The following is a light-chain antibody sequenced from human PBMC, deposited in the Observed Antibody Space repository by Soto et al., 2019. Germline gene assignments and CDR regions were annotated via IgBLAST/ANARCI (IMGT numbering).Light chain of an antibody. CDR1: QYINTR. CDR2: GAS. V-gene: IGKV3-20*01. J-gene: IGKJ5*01. CDR3: QQYGSSPIT. Sequence: EIVLTQSPATLSSFPGDRVSLSCRASQYINTRLAWYQHRPVQAPRLLLSGASSRATGIPDRFSGSGSATDFTLTISRLEPEDFALYYCQQYGSSPITFGQGTRLEIK.